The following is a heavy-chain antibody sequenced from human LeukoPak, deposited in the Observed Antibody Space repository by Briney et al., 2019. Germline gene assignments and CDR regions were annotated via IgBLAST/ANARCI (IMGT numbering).Heavy chain of an antibody. CDR1: GFTFSGSA. CDR2: IRSEANTYAT. CDR3: TRQLGELLSGTLFYYYLDV. J-gene: IGHJ6*03. Sequence: GGSLRLSCAASGFTFSGSAMHWVRQASGKGLEWLGHIRSEANTYATTYAASVKGRFTISRDDSKNTAYLQMNRLKTEDTAVYYCTRQLGELLSGTLFYYYLDVWGKGTTVTVSS. V-gene: IGHV3-73*01. D-gene: IGHD3-10*01.